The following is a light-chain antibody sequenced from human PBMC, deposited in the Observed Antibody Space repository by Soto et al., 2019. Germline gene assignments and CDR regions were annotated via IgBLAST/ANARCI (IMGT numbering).Light chain of an antibody. J-gene: IGKJ5*01. CDR3: QQRSNT. Sequence: EIVLTQSPGTLSLSPGERATLSCRASQSVSSSYLAWYQQKPGQAPRLLIYEASNRATGIPARFSGSGSGTDFTLTISGLQPEDFAVYYCQQRSNTFGQGARLEIK. CDR1: QSVSSSY. V-gene: IGKV3D-20*02. CDR2: EAS.